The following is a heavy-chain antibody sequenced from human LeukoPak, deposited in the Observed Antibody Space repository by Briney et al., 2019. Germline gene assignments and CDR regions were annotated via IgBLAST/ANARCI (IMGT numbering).Heavy chain of an antibody. CDR2: IYTSGST. CDR3: ARDVNYQGYAFDI. V-gene: IGHV4-61*02. CDR1: GGSISSGSYY. Sequence: PSETLSLTCTVSGGSISSGSYYWSWIRQPAGKGLEWIGRIYTSGSTNYNPSLKSRVTISVDTSKNQFSLKLSSVTAADTAVYYCARDVNYQGYAFDIWGQGTMVAVSS. D-gene: IGHD1-7*01. J-gene: IGHJ3*02.